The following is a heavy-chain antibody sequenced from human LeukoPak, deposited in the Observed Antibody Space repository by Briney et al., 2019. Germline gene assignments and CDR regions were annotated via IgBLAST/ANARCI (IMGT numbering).Heavy chain of an antibody. V-gene: IGHV3-33*03. CDR2: IWNDGNTQ. J-gene: IGHJ3*02. CDR3: AKPDCGGDCYSDAFDI. CDR1: GFTLSSYG. Sequence: GALRLSCVASGFTLSSYGMHWVRQAPGKGLECVAIIWNDGNTQYNLDSVKGRFTISRDHSKNSLYLEMNSLRAEDTAVYYCAKPDCGGDCYSDAFDIWGQGTMVTVSS. D-gene: IGHD2-21*02.